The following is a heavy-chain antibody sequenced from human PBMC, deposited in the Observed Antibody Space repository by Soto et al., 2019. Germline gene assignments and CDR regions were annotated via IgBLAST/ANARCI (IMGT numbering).Heavy chain of an antibody. CDR3: GKVLIGATRHTDVDS. V-gene: IGHV4-39*01. CDR1: GVSLNSGHYY. J-gene: IGHJ4*02. CDR2: IYYDEST. Sequence: QVQLQESGPGLLKPLETLSLTCTVSGVSLNSGHYYWVWIRQSPGKWLAWIASIYYDESTYYNPSLKSRVTIAADKPNNQFSLTLKAVTAADTAVYYCGKVLIGATRHTDVDSWGQGALVTVSS. D-gene: IGHD2-15*01.